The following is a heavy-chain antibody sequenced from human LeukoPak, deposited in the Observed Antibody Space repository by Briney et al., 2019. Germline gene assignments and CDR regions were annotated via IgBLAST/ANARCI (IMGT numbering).Heavy chain of an antibody. CDR1: GFTFSSHW. V-gene: IGHV3-74*01. CDR2: IISDGSTT. J-gene: IGHJ4*02. D-gene: IGHD3-10*01. CDR3: ARGHVPGSDRHWDY. Sequence: GGSLRLSCAASGFTFSSHWMHWVRQAPGKGLVGVSRIISDGSTTNYADSVKGRFTISRDNAKNTLYLQMYSLRAEDTAVYYCARGHVPGSDRHWDYWGQGILVTVSS.